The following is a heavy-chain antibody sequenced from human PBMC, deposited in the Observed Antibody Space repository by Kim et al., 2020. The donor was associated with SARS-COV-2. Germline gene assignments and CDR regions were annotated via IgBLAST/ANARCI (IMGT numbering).Heavy chain of an antibody. D-gene: IGHD3-10*01. CDR3: ARPSLVWFESGMDV. Sequence: SETLSLTCTVSGGSISSSSYYWGWIRQPPGKGLEWIGSIYYSGSTYYNPSLKSRVTISVDTSKNQFSLKLSSVTAADTAVYYCARPSLVWFESGMDVWGQGTTVTVSS. CDR1: GGSISSSSYY. CDR2: IYYSGST. V-gene: IGHV4-39*01. J-gene: IGHJ6*02.